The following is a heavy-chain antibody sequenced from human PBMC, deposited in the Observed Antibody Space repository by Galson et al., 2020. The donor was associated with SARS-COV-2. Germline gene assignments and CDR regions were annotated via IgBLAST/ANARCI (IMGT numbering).Heavy chain of an antibody. D-gene: IGHD3-3*01. J-gene: IGHJ6*02. Sequence: GGSLRLSCAGSGFTFSKYGMHWVRQAPGKGLEWVSVISYDGSKSYYAESVKGRFTISRDGSNNTLYLQMNSLRTEDTANYYCASARGLFGVVTMTALDVWGQGTTVTVSS. CDR3: ASARGLFGVVTMTALDV. CDR2: ISYDGSKS. V-gene: IGHV3-30*03. CDR1: GFTFSKYG.